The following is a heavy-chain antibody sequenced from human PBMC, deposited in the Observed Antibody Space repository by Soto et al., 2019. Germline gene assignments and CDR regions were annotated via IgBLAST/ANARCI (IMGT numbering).Heavy chain of an antibody. J-gene: IGHJ4*02. Sequence: QVHLQESGPGLVKPSQTLSLTCTVSGGSISSGGYYWNWIRQHPGKGLEWIGYIYYSGSTYYNPSIKRRVTISVDTSKTQFALPLSSVTAADTAVYYCARDTGAYYYDSSGYRDYFDYWGQGTLVTVSS. CDR2: IYYSGST. CDR3: ARDTGAYYYDSSGYRDYFDY. D-gene: IGHD3-22*01. CDR1: GGSISSGGYY. V-gene: IGHV4-31*03.